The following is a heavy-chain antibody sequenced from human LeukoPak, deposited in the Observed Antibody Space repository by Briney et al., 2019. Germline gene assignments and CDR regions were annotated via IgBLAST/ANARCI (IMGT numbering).Heavy chain of an antibody. Sequence: SETLSLTCTVSGGSISSYYWSWIRQPPGKGLEWIGCMYYSGGTNYNPSLKSRVTISVDTSKNQFSLKLSSVTAADTAVYYCARGCSGGSCFDPWGQGTLVTVSS. J-gene: IGHJ5*02. CDR2: MYYSGGT. CDR1: GGSISSYY. CDR3: ARGCSGGSCFDP. V-gene: IGHV4-59*01. D-gene: IGHD2-15*01.